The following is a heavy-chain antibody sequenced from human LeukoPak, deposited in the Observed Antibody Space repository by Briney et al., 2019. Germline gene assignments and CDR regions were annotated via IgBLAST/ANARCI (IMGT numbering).Heavy chain of an antibody. CDR3: ARDPDYGGNSVARGAIDI. V-gene: IGHV1-18*01. CDR2: ISTYNGNT. Sequence: ASVTSPVKSSGYTFSTYGITWVRQAPGQGLEWMGWISTYNGNTNYAQKLQGRVTMTRDTSTSTVYMELRSLRFEDTAVYYCARDPDYGGNSVARGAIDISGPRKMVTVSS. CDR1: GYTFSTYG. D-gene: IGHD4-23*01. J-gene: IGHJ3*02.